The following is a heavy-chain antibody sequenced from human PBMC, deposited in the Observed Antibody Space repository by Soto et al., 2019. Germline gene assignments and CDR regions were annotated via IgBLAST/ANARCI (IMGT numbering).Heavy chain of an antibody. D-gene: IGHD2-8*01. J-gene: IGHJ4*02. CDR1: GYSYMRYG. V-gene: IGHV1-18*01. CDR3: ATTGWDCTKGVCYDY. Sequence: QVQLVQSGGEVKKPGASVKVSCKTSGYSYMRYGISWVRQAPGQGLEWLAWISPNNDNAHYAQNLQGRVTVTTDTSTSTAYMELRSLRSDDTAVYYCATTGWDCTKGVCYDYWGQGTLVTVSS. CDR2: ISPNNDNA.